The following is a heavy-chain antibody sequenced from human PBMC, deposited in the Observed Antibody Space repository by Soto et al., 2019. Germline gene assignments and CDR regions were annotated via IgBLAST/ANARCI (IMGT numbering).Heavy chain of an antibody. V-gene: IGHV3-48*01. Sequence: EVQLVESGGGLVQPGGSLRLSCAASGFTFSNYSLNWVRQAPGKGLEWVSYISSSSSTIYYADSVKGRFTISRDHAKNWLYLRMNPRRAEDTAVYYCARRTGFDYWGQGTLVTVSS. CDR3: ARRTGFDY. CDR2: ISSSSSTI. CDR1: GFTFSNYS. D-gene: IGHD3-9*01. J-gene: IGHJ4*02.